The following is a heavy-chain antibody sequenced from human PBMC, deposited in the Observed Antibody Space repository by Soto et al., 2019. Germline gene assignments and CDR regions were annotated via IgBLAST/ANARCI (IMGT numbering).Heavy chain of an antibody. J-gene: IGHJ4*02. Sequence: QVQLVQSGPEIKKPGSSVKVSCKDSGGTSRNYVISWVRQAPGQGLEWMGGIIPSFGTPTYAQKFQGRVTITADDSTSAAYLELSSLRSEDTAVYYCARDYTSPYHYDSTNYGYFDFWGLGTLVTVSS. CDR3: ARDYTSPYHYDSTNYGYFDF. CDR1: GGTSRNYV. V-gene: IGHV1-69*12. CDR2: IIPSFGTP. D-gene: IGHD3-22*01.